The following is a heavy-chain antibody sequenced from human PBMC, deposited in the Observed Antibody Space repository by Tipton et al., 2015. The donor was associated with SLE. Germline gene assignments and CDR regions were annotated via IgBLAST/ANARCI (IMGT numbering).Heavy chain of an antibody. V-gene: IGHV3-53*01. Sequence: SLRLSCAASGLTVSSNYMSWVRQAPGKGLEWVSVIYSGGSTYYADSVKGRFTISRDNSKNTLCLQMNSLRAEDTAVYYCALVVVVAAGLPFDYWGQGTLVTVSS. CDR2: IYSGGST. CDR1: GLTVSSNY. CDR3: ALVVVVAAGLPFDY. J-gene: IGHJ4*02. D-gene: IGHD2-15*01.